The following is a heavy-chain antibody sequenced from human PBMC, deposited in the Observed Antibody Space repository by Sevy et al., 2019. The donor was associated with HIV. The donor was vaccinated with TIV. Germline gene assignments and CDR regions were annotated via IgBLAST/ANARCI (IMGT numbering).Heavy chain of an antibody. D-gene: IGHD3-16*02. CDR1: GFNVNDNY. J-gene: IGHJ6*02. CDR3: ARDRRFCGNECYLYYYYGMDV. Sequence: GGCLRLSCAASGFNVNDNYMTWVRQAPGKGLEWVSIIHADGSSYYAESVKGRFTMSRDDSKNIVNLQMNSPRADDTAVYYCARDRRFCGNECYLYYYYGMDVWGQGTAVTVSS. V-gene: IGHV3-53*01. CDR2: IHADGSS.